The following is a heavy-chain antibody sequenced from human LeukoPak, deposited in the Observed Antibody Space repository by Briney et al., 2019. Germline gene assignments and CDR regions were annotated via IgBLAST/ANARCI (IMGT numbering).Heavy chain of an antibody. CDR3: ARDRTTTVTTEYYFDY. D-gene: IGHD4-17*01. Sequence: GGSLRLSCAASGFTFSSYAMHWVRQAPGKGLEWVAVISYDGSNKYYADSVKGRFTISRDNSKNTLYLQMNSLRAEDTAVYYCARDRTTTVTTEYYFDYWGQGTLVTVSS. V-gene: IGHV3-30*04. CDR2: ISYDGSNK. J-gene: IGHJ4*02. CDR1: GFTFSSYA.